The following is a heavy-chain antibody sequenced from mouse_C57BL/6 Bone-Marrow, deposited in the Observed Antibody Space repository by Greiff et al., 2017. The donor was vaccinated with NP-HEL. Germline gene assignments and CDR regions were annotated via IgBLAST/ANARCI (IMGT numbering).Heavy chain of an antibody. Sequence: QVQLQQSGAELVRPGASVTLSCKASGYTFTDYEMHWVKQTPVHGLEWIGAIDPQTGGTAYNQKFKGKAILTADKSSSTAYMELRSLTSEDSAVYYCTSMGFYWGQGTLVTVSA. CDR3: TSMGFY. CDR1: GYTFTDYE. CDR2: IDPQTGGT. D-gene: IGHD1-1*02. V-gene: IGHV1-15*01. J-gene: IGHJ3*01.